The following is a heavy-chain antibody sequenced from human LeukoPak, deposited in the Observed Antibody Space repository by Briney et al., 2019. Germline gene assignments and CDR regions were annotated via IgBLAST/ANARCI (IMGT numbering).Heavy chain of an antibody. D-gene: IGHD2-2*02. Sequence: GGSLRLSCAASGFTFSSYAMSWVRQAPGKGLEWVSAISGSGGSTYYADSVKGRFTITRDNSKNTLYLQMNSLRAEDTAVYYCAKVPAAIYAEYFQHWGQGTLVTVSS. CDR3: AKVPAAIYAEYFQH. CDR1: GFTFSSYA. J-gene: IGHJ1*01. CDR2: ISGSGGST. V-gene: IGHV3-23*01.